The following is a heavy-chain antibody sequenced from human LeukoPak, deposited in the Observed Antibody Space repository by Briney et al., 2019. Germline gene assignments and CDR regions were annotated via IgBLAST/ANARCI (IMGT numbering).Heavy chain of an antibody. CDR2: FHDTEST. J-gene: IGHJ4*02. D-gene: IGHD1-26*01. Sequence: SETLSLTCTVSGGSISSFYWSWIRQPPRKGLEWIGFFHDTESTNYNPSLKSRVSISVDTSKNQVSLNLNSVTAEDTGVYYCARGDPSGRPGIGFDFWGQGTLVTVSS. V-gene: IGHV4-59*01. CDR3: ARGDPSGRPGIGFDF. CDR1: GGSISSFY.